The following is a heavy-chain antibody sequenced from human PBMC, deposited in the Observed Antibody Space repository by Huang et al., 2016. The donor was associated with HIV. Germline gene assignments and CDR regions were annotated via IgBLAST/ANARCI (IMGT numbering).Heavy chain of an antibody. CDR2: IYYSGNT. D-gene: IGHD6-19*01. Sequence: LQLQESGPGLVKSSETLSLICTVSGGSISSSSYYWGLIRQPPGKGPEWIGSIYYSGNTNYSPPLKSRVTISVDTSKNQFSLKVNSVTAADTAVYYCARHGRVAGHYYNNMDVWGRGTTVTVSS. CDR1: GGSISSSSYY. V-gene: IGHV4-39*01. CDR3: ARHGRVAGHYYNNMDV. J-gene: IGHJ6*02.